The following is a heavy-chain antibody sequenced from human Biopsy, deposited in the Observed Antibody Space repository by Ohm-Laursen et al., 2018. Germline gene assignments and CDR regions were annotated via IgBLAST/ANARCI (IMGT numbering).Heavy chain of an antibody. V-gene: IGHV4-59*08. CDR1: GDSITTYY. CDR3: ARRLPLRGYAFDV. Sequence: SETLSLTCTVSGDSITTYYWNWIRQAPGKGLEWIGNIYYRGNTNYSPSLKSRITISLDTSKNQFSLKLTSGTATDTAVYYCARRLPLRGYAFDVWGQGTLVTVSS. J-gene: IGHJ3*01. CDR2: IYYRGNT. D-gene: IGHD3-10*01.